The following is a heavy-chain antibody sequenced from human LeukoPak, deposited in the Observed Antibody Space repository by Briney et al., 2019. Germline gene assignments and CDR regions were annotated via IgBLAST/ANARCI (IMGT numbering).Heavy chain of an antibody. V-gene: IGHV4-31*03. Sequence: SENLSLTCTVSGGSISSGGYYWSWTRQHPGKGLEWIGYIYYSGSTYYNPSLKSRVTISVDTSKNQFSLKLSSVTAADTAVYYCARDRGGGGWFDPWGQGTLVTVSS. D-gene: IGHD3-16*01. CDR1: GGSISSGGYY. CDR2: IYYSGST. CDR3: ARDRGGGGWFDP. J-gene: IGHJ5*02.